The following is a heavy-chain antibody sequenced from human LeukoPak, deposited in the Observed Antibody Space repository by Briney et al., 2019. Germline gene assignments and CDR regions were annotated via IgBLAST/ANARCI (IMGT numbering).Heavy chain of an antibody. CDR2: ISAYNGNT. CDR3: ARDRRITSGWYGSPY. Sequence: ASVKVSCKASGYTFTSYGISWVRQAPGQGLEWMGWISAYNGNTNYAQKLQGRVTMTTDTSTSTAYMELRSLRSDDTAVYYCARDRRITSGWYGSPYWGQGTLVTVSS. CDR1: GYTFTSYG. V-gene: IGHV1-18*01. J-gene: IGHJ4*02. D-gene: IGHD6-19*01.